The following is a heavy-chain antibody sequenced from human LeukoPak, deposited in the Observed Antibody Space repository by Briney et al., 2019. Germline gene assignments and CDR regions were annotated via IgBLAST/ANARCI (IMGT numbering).Heavy chain of an antibody. D-gene: IGHD2-2*01. CDR1: GGSISSYY. Sequence: SETLSLTCTVSGGSISSYYWTWIRQPAGKGLEWIGRIYTSGSTNYNPSLKSRVTISVDTSKNQFSLKLSSVTAADTAVYYCARDKGYCSSTSCYHYYYYYMDVWGKGTTVTVSS. J-gene: IGHJ6*03. V-gene: IGHV4-4*07. CDR2: IYTSGST. CDR3: ARDKGYCSSTSCYHYYYYYMDV.